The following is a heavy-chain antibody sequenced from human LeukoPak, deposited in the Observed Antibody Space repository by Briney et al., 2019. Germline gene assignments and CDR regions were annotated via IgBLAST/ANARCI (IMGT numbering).Heavy chain of an antibody. CDR2: IKQDGSEK. CDR1: GFTFSSYW. V-gene: IGHV3-7*03. CDR3: ARVHLDYDFWSGYLNWFDP. Sequence: GGSLRLSCAASGFTFSSYWMSWVRQAPGKGLEWVANIKQDGSEKYYVDSVKGRFTISRDNAKNSLCLQMNSLRAEDTAVYYCARVHLDYDFWSGYLNWFDPWGQGTLVTVSS. J-gene: IGHJ5*02. D-gene: IGHD3-3*01.